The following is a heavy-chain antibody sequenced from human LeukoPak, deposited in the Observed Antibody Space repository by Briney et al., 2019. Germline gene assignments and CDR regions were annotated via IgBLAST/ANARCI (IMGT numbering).Heavy chain of an antibody. Sequence: PGGSLRLSCAASGFTFSSYAMHWVRQAPGKGLEWVAVISYDGSNKYYADSVKGRFTISRDNSKNTLYLQMNSLRAEDTAVYYCARDQGTTVTTEALGYWGQGTLVTVSS. J-gene: IGHJ4*02. CDR3: ARDQGTTVTTEALGY. D-gene: IGHD4-17*01. CDR2: ISYDGSNK. V-gene: IGHV3-30*14. CDR1: GFTFSSYA.